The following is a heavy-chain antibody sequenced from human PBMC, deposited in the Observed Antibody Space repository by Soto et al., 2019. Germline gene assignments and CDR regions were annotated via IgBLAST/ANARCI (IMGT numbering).Heavy chain of an antibody. D-gene: IGHD3-22*01. J-gene: IGHJ1*01. Sequence: QVQLVQSGAEVKKPGSSVKVSCKASGGTFSSYAISWVRQAPGQGLEWMGGIIPIFGTAYYAQKFQGRVTITADESTSTAYMELSSLRSEDTAVYYCARGIVNYYDSSGYYRYFQHWGQGTLVTVSS. CDR2: IIPIFGTA. V-gene: IGHV1-69*12. CDR1: GGTFSSYA. CDR3: ARGIVNYYDSSGYYRYFQH.